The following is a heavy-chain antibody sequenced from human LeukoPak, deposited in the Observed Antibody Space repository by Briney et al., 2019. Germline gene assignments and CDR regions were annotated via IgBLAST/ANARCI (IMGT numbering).Heavy chain of an antibody. D-gene: IGHD4-17*01. CDR3: ARDTPDGDYPLGY. V-gene: IGHV1-18*01. Sequence: ASVKVSCKASGYSFNNHGITWVRQAPGQGLEWMGWISAYDGHTNYAQKLQDRVTMTTDTSTSTVYMELKSLRSDDTAVYYCARDTPDGDYPLGYWGQGTLVTVSS. J-gene: IGHJ4*02. CDR2: ISAYDGHT. CDR1: GYSFNNHG.